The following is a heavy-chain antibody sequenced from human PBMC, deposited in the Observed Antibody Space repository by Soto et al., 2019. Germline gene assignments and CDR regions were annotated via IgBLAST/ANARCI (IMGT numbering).Heavy chain of an antibody. J-gene: IGHJ3*02. CDR1: GFTFSSYG. Sequence: GGSLRLSCAASGFTFSSYGMHWVRQAPGKGLEWVAVISYDGSNKYYADSVKGRFTISRDNSKNTLYLQMNSLRAEDTAVCYCAKDLGYYPDGDAFDIWGQGTMVTVSS. V-gene: IGHV3-30*18. CDR2: ISYDGSNK. CDR3: AKDLGYYPDGDAFDI. D-gene: IGHD1-26*01.